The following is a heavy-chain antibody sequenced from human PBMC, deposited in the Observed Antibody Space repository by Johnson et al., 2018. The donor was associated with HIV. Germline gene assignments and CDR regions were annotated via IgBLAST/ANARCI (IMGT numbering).Heavy chain of an antibody. CDR1: GFTFRDYY. V-gene: IGHV3-11*04. CDR2: ISPSGTTV. Sequence: VQLVESGGGLVKPGGSLRLSCAASGFTFRDYYMSWIRQAPGKGLEWISYISPSGTTVYYADSVKGRFTISRDNAKKSLYVQMKSLRAADTALYYCARGGSDAFDIWVQGTMVTVSS. D-gene: IGHD3-16*01. J-gene: IGHJ3*02. CDR3: ARGGSDAFDI.